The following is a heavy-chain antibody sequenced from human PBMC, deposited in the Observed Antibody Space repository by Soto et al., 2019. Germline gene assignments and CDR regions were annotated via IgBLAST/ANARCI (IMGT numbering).Heavy chain of an antibody. CDR3: ASLLLPGTDAFDI. CDR1: GYTFTSYG. D-gene: IGHD2-15*01. V-gene: IGHV1-18*01. CDR2: ISAYNGNT. Sequence: ASVKVSCKASGYTFTSYGISWVRQAPGQGLEWMGWISAYNGNTNYAQKLQGRVTMTTDTSTSTAYMELRSLRSDDAAMYYCASLLLPGTDAFDIWGQGTMVTVSS. J-gene: IGHJ3*02.